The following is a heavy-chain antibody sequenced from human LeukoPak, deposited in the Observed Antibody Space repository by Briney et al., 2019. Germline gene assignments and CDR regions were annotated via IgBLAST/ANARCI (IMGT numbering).Heavy chain of an antibody. V-gene: IGHV3-7*03. CDR2: INRDGSEG. Sequence: GGSLRLSCAASGFTFSNYWMTWVRQAPGKGLEWVANINRDGSEGYYVDSVKGRFTISRDDAKSSLYLQMNSLRAEDTAVYYCARRNAMDVWGQGTTVIVFS. J-gene: IGHJ6*02. CDR3: ARRNAMDV. CDR1: GFTFSNYW.